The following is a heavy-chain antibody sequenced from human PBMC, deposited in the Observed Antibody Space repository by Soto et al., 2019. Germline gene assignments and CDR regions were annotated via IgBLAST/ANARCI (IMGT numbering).Heavy chain of an antibody. V-gene: IGHV1-69*13. CDR1: GGTFSSYA. J-gene: IGHJ6*02. D-gene: IGHD1-7*01. CDR3: ASQPGTTDGRGWDYYYYYGMDV. Sequence: SVKVSCEASGGTFSSYAISWVRQAPGQGLEWMGGIIPIFGTANYAQKFQGRVTITADESTSTAYMELSSLRSEDTAVYYCASQPGTTDGRGWDYYYYYGMDVWGQGTTVTVSS. CDR2: IIPIFGTA.